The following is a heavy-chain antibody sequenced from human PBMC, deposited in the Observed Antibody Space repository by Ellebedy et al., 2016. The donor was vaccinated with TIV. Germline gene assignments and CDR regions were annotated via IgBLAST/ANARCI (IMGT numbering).Heavy chain of an antibody. Sequence: GESLKISXAASGFTFSHHWIHWVRQAPGKGLVWVSRLNSDGSVTGYADSVKGRFTISRDNAKNTVFLQMDSLRAEDTAVYYCARDSGSYPFDYWGQGTRVTVSS. J-gene: IGHJ4*02. D-gene: IGHD1-26*01. V-gene: IGHV3-74*01. CDR1: GFTFSHHW. CDR3: ARDSGSYPFDY. CDR2: LNSDGSVT.